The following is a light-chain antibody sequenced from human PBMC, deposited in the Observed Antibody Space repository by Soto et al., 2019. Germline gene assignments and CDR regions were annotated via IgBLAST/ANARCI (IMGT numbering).Light chain of an antibody. CDR3: QVWDGTGDYVK. V-gene: IGLV3-21*02. CDR1: NIGSKS. CDR2: DDS. Sequence: SYELTQPPSVSVAPGPTARITFGGNNIGSKSVHWYQKNPCQAPVLVVYDDSNRPSGIPERFSGSNSGNTATLTISRVEAGDEADYYCQVWDGTGDYVKFGGGTKVTVL. J-gene: IGLJ2*01.